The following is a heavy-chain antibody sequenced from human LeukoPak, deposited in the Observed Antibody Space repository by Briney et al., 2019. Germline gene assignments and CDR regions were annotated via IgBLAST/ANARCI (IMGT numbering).Heavy chain of an antibody. V-gene: IGHV4-39*01. CDR2: IFYSGST. J-gene: IGHJ4*02. CDR3: SNWNQGGYYFDY. CDR1: GGSISSSGYY. D-gene: IGHD1-20*01. Sequence: PSETLSLTCPVSGGSISSSGYYWGWIRQPPGKGLEWIGSIFYSGSTYYNPSLKSRVTISVDTSKNQFSLKLSSVTAADTAVYYCSNWNQGGYYFDYWGQGTLVTVSS.